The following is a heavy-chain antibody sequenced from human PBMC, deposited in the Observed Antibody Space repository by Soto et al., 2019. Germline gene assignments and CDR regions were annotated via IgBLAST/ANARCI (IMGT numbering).Heavy chain of an antibody. Sequence: QVQLMQSGAEVKKHGASVKVSCKASGDTFTGYYIHWVRQAPGQGLEWMGTVNPSGGHTTYAQHFLGRVTMTRDTATSTLYMELTSLTSEDTAVYYCARGGHVVVVTAALDYWRQGTLVTVSS. CDR3: ARGGHVVVVTAALDY. CDR2: VNPSGGHT. J-gene: IGHJ4*02. D-gene: IGHD2-21*02. CDR1: GDTFTGYY. V-gene: IGHV1-46*01.